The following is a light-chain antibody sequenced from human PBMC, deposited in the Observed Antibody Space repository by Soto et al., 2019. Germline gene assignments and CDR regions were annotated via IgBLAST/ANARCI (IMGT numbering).Light chain of an antibody. J-gene: IGKJ5*01. CDR1: QSVSSY. CDR2: DAS. Sequence: EILLTQSPATLSLSPGERATISCRASQSVSSYLAWYQQKPGQAPRLLIYDASNRATGIPARFSGSGSGTDFTLTICILEPEYFAVYYCEQRSNWPLTFGHGTRLEIK. CDR3: EQRSNWPLT. V-gene: IGKV3-11*01.